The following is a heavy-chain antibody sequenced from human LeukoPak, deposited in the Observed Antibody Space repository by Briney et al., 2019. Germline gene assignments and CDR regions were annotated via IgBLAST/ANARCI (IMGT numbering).Heavy chain of an antibody. V-gene: IGHV4-59*11. CDR1: GGSISGQY. Sequence: SETLSLTCTVSGGSISGQYWSWIRQPPGKGLEWIGFVSYSGSTNYNPSLNGRVTIALDTSKNQFSLRLNSVTAADTAVYYCARGGASSRYFDYWGQGTLVIVSS. D-gene: IGHD1-26*01. CDR3: ARGGASSRYFDY. CDR2: VSYSGST. J-gene: IGHJ4*02.